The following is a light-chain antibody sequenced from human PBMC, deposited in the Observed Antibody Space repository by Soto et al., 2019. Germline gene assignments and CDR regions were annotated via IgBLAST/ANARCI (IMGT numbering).Light chain of an antibody. CDR1: QAISSS. Sequence: DIKLTQSPSFLSASVGDRVTITCRASQAISSSLAWYQQIPGKAPKVLIYPASTLQSGVPSRFRGSGSGTEFTLTISSLLPEDFATYHCQQLNSFPLTFGQGTRLEVK. CDR2: PAS. J-gene: IGKJ5*01. V-gene: IGKV1-9*01. CDR3: QQLNSFPLT.